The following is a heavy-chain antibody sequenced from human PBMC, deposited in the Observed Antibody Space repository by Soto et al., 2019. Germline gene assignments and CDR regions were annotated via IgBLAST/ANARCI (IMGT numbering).Heavy chain of an antibody. D-gene: IGHD3-22*01. Sequence: PGGSLRLSCAASGFSVSSNHMSWVRQAPGKGLEWVSIIYSGGSTDYADSVKGRSTISRDNSKNTLYLQMNSLRAEDTAVYYCARDQGGYYSDSTGYFSDYRRQGTLVTVSS. J-gene: IGHJ4*02. CDR2: IYSGGST. CDR1: GFSVSSNH. V-gene: IGHV3-53*01. CDR3: ARDQGGYYSDSTGYFSDY.